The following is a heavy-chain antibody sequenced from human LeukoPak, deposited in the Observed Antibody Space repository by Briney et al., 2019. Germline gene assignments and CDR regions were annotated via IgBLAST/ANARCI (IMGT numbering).Heavy chain of an antibody. Sequence: PGGSLRLSCAASGSTFSSYGMHWVRQAPGKGLEWVAFIRYDGSNKYYADSVKGRFTISRDNSKNTLYLQMNSLRAEDTAVYYCAKDLAPTHDYSSFDYWGQGTLVTVSS. CDR1: GSTFSSYG. J-gene: IGHJ4*02. D-gene: IGHD4-11*01. CDR2: IRYDGSNK. CDR3: AKDLAPTHDYSSFDY. V-gene: IGHV3-30*02.